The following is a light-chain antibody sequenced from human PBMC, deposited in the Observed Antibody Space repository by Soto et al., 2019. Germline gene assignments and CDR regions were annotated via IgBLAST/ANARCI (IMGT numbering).Light chain of an antibody. CDR2: GAS. V-gene: IGKV3-20*01. CDR3: QQYGSSPVT. Sequence: EIVLTQSPGTLSLSPGERATLSCRASQSVSSSYLAWYHQKPGQAPRLLIYGASSRATGIPDRYSGSGSGTEFTLTIIRLEPEDFAVYYWQQYGSSPVTFGPGTKVDIK. CDR1: QSVSSSY. J-gene: IGKJ3*01.